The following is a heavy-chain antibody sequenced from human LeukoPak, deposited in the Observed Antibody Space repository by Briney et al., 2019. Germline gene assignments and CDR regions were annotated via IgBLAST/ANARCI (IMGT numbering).Heavy chain of an antibody. CDR1: GGSIRSYY. Sequence: SETLSLTCTVSGGSIRSYYWSWIRQPPGKGLEWIGYIYYSGSTNYNPSLKSRVTISVDTSKNQFSLKLSSVTAADTAVYYCARVQGGATTYWGQGTLVTVSS. CDR3: ARVQGGATTY. D-gene: IGHD1-26*01. CDR2: IYYSGST. J-gene: IGHJ4*02. V-gene: IGHV4-59*01.